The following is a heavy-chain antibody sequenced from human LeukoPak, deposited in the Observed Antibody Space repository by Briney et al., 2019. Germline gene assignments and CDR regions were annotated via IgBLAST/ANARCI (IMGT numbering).Heavy chain of an antibody. J-gene: IGHJ6*02. CDR3: ARVRSGYYYPYYYYGMDV. D-gene: IGHD3-22*01. CDR2: INSDGSEG. CDR1: GFTFSGFW. V-gene: IGHV3-7*03. Sequence: GGSLRLSCAVSGFTFSGFWMSWSRQAPGKGLEWVASINSDGSEGYYADVVKGRFTISRDNAKNSLYLQINSLRAEDTAVYYCARVRSGYYYPYYYYGMDVWGQGTTVTVSS.